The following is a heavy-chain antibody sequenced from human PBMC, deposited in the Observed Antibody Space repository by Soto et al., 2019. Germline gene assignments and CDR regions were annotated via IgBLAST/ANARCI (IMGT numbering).Heavy chain of an antibody. Sequence: ASVKVSCKASGYTFTSYAMHWVRQAPGQRLEWMGWINAGNGNTKYSQKFQGRVTITRDTSASTAYMELSSLRSEDTAVYYCCFQELFDYYYYMDVWGKGTTVTVSS. V-gene: IGHV1-3*01. CDR3: CFQELFDYYYYMDV. D-gene: IGHD3-3*01. J-gene: IGHJ6*03. CDR1: GYTFTSYA. CDR2: INAGNGNT.